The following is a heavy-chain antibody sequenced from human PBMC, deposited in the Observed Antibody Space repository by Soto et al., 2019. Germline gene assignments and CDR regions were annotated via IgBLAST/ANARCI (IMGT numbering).Heavy chain of an antibody. D-gene: IGHD6-13*01. CDR3: ARRPIYIPAAAYAFDI. CDR2: IDYSGST. V-gene: IGHV4-39*01. CDR1: GGSITFNNYY. Sequence: SETLSLTCTVSGGSITFNNYYWGWIRQPPGKGLEWIGGIDYSGSTYFNPSLKSRATISVDTSGNQFSLKVSSVTAADTAVYYCARRPIYIPAAAYAFDIWGQGTMVTVSS. J-gene: IGHJ3*02.